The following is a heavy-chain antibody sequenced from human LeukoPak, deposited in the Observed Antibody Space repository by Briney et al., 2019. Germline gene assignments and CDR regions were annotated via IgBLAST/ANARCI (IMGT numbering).Heavy chain of an antibody. J-gene: IGHJ4*02. D-gene: IGHD3-22*01. CDR1: GFTFGDYA. CDR3: TRFGGKIVVVTPHNDY. Sequence: GGSLRLSCTASGFTFGDYAMSWVRQAPGKGLEWVGFIRSKAYGGTTEYAASVKGRFTISRDDSKSIAYLQMNSLKTEDTAVYYCTRFGGKIVVVTPHNDYWGQGTLVTVSS. CDR2: IRSKAYGGTT. V-gene: IGHV3-49*04.